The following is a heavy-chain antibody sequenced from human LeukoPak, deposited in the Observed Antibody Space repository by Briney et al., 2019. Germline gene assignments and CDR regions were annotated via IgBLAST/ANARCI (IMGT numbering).Heavy chain of an antibody. CDR3: ARRYPSNEIFDF. J-gene: IGHJ4*02. CDR1: GSRFTNYW. V-gene: IGHV5-51*01. CDR2: IYPGDSDT. D-gene: IGHD4-11*01. Sequence: GESLKISFKGSGSRFTNYWIAWVRPMPGKGLEWLGIIYPGDSDTRYSPYFQGQVTISADKSITTAYLQWSSLKASDTAMYYCARRYPSNEIFDFWGQGTLVTVSS.